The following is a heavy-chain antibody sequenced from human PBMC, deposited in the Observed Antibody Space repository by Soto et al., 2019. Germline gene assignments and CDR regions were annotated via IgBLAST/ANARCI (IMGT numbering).Heavy chain of an antibody. D-gene: IGHD3-3*01. CDR2: INPSGGST. J-gene: IGHJ6*02. V-gene: IGHV1-46*01. CDR3: ARALLSEGITICGVVPGYYGMDV. CDR1: GYTFTSYY. Sequence: AASVKVSCKASGYTFTSYYMHWVRQAPGQGLEWMGIINPSGGSTSYAQKFQGRVTMTRDTSTSTVYMELSSLRSEDTAVYYCARALLSEGITICGVVPGYYGMDVWGQGTTVTVAS.